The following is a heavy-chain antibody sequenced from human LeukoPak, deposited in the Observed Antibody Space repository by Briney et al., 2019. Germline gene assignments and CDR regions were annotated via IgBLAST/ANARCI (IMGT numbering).Heavy chain of an antibody. CDR3: ARGYYYDSSGYYFDY. Sequence: GGSLRLSCAASGFTFSSYEMNWVRQAPAKGLEWVSYISSSSSYIYYADSVKGRFTISRDNAKNSLYLQMNSLRAEDTAVYYCARGYYYDSSGYYFDYWGQGTLVTVSS. V-gene: IGHV3-21*05. CDR2: ISSSSSYI. D-gene: IGHD3-22*01. J-gene: IGHJ4*02. CDR1: GFTFSSYE.